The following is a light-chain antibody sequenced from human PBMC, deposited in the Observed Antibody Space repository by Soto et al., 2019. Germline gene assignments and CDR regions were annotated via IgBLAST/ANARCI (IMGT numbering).Light chain of an antibody. CDR3: IXXXXLSKV. Sequence: QSSLTQPASVSGSPGQSITISCTGTSSDVGGYNYVSCYQQHPGKAPKLMIYEVSNRPSGVSNRFSGSKSGNTASLTISGLQAEDEADYAHIXXXXLSKVFGGGTKLTVL. CDR1: SSDVGGYNY. J-gene: IGLJ3*02. V-gene: IGLV2-14*01. CDR2: EVS.